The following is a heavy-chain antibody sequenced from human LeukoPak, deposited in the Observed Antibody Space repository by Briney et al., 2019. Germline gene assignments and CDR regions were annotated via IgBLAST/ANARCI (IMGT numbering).Heavy chain of an antibody. J-gene: IGHJ3*02. V-gene: IGHV3-21*01. CDR3: ARHRSTGYSSGWYLSGLLYGAFDI. D-gene: IGHD6-19*01. CDR2: ISSSSSYI. Sequence: GGSLRLSCAASGFTFSSYSMNWVRQAPGRGLEWVSSISSSSSYIYYADSVKGRFTISRDNAKNSLYLQMNSLRAEDTAVYYCARHRSTGYSSGWYLSGLLYGAFDIWGQGTMVTVSS. CDR1: GFTFSSYS.